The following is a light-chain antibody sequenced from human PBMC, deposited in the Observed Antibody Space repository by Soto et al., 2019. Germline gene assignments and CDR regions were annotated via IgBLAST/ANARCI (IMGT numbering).Light chain of an antibody. CDR1: QTVGGRY. CDR3: LQYVSSPWT. V-gene: IGKV3-20*01. Sequence: EIVLTQSAATLSLSLGERATLSCRASQTVGGRYLAWFQQKPGQTPRLLIYGASTRAAGVPDRFSGSGSGTGFSLTINRLEPEDFAVYYCLQYVSSPWTFGQGTKVEV. CDR2: GAS. J-gene: IGKJ1*01.